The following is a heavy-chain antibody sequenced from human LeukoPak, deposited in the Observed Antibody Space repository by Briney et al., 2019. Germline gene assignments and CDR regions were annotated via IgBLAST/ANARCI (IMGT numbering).Heavy chain of an antibody. CDR2: IKSKTDGGTT. Sequence: GGSLRLSCAASGFTFSNAWMSWVRQAPGKGLKWVGRIKSKTDGGTTDYAAPVKGRFTISRDDSKNTLYLQMNSLKTEDTAVYYCTTVPRYCSGGSCSQFDYWGQGTLVTVSS. CDR1: GFTFSNAW. J-gene: IGHJ4*02. V-gene: IGHV3-15*01. CDR3: TTVPRYCSGGSCSQFDY. D-gene: IGHD2-15*01.